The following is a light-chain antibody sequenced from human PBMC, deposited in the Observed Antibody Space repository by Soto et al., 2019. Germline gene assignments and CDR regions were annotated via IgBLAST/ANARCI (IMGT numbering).Light chain of an antibody. CDR2: DAS. V-gene: IGKV1-5*01. CDR1: QSISSR. Sequence: DIQMTQSPSTLSASVGDRVTITCRASQSISSRLAWYQQKPGKAPNLLIYDASNLESGVPSRFSGSGSGTEFTLTISSLQPDDFATYYCQQYNSYQWTFGQGTKVDIK. CDR3: QQYNSYQWT. J-gene: IGKJ1*01.